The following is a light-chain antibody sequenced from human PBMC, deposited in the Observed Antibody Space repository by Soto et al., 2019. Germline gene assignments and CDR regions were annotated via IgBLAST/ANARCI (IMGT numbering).Light chain of an antibody. V-gene: IGKV1-5*03. CDR3: KQYDSYPLT. J-gene: IGKJ4*01. Sequence: DIQMTQSPSTLSASVGDRVTITCRASQSISSWLAWYQQKPGKAPNLLIYKTSSLESGVPSRFSGSGSGTEFTLTVNSLQPDDFATYYCKQYDSYPLTFGGGTKVEIK. CDR1: QSISSW. CDR2: KTS.